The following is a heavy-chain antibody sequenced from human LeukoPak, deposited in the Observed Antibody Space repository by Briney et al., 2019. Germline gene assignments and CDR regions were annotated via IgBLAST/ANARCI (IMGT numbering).Heavy chain of an antibody. Sequence: SQTLSLTCTVSGGSISSGGYYWSWIRQHPGKGLEWIGYIYYSGGTNYNPSLKSRVTISVDTSKNQFSLKLSSVTAADTAVYYCARFRGVATPLDYWGQGTLVTVSS. D-gene: IGHD3-10*01. CDR1: GGSISSGGYY. CDR2: IYYSGGT. V-gene: IGHV4-31*03. CDR3: ARFRGVATPLDY. J-gene: IGHJ4*02.